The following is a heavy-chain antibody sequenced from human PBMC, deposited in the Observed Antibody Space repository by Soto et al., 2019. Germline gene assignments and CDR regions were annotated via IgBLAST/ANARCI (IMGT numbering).Heavy chain of an antibody. V-gene: IGHV5-51*01. J-gene: IGHJ6*02. CDR1: GYSFTSYW. CDR2: IYPDDSDT. D-gene: IGHD2-2*01. CDR3: ARLQETCSTTSCSPDYYYYGMDV. Sequence: GESLKISCEGSGYSFTSYWIGWVRQMPGKGLEWMGIIYPDDSDTRYSPSFEGQVTISAVKSITTAYLQWSSLKASDTAMYYCARLQETCSTTSCSPDYYYYGMDVWGQGTTVTVSS.